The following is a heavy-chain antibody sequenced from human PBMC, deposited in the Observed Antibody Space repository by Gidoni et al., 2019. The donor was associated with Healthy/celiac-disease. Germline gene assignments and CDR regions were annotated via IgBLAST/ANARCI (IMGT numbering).Heavy chain of an antibody. V-gene: IGHV3-66*01. D-gene: IGHD6-6*01. CDR3: ARSIAARARFDY. J-gene: IGHJ4*02. CDR1: GFTVSSNY. CDR2: IYSGGST. Sequence: EVQLVESGGGLVQPGGSLRLSCAASGFTVSSNYMSWVRQAPGKGLAWVSVIYSGGSTYYADSVKGRFTISRDNSKNTLYLQMNSLRAEDTAVYYCARSIAARARFDYWGQGTLVTVSS.